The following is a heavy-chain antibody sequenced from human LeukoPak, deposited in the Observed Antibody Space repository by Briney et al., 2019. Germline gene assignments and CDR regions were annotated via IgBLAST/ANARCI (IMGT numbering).Heavy chain of an antibody. CDR1: GVSFSSYA. Sequence: PGGSLRLSCAASGVSFSSYALTWVRQAPGKGLEWVSAISGSGGSTYYADSVKGRFTISRDNSKNTLYLQMNSLRAEDTAVYYCAKGRYCSGGSCSHFDYWGQGTLVTVSS. CDR2: ISGSGGST. D-gene: IGHD2-15*01. V-gene: IGHV3-23*01. CDR3: AKGRYCSGGSCSHFDY. J-gene: IGHJ4*02.